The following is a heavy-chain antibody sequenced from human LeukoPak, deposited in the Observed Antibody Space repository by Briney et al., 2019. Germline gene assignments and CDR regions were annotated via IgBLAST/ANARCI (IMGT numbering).Heavy chain of an antibody. CDR2: ISGYNGNT. V-gene: IGHV1-18*01. D-gene: IGHD5/OR15-5a*01. CDR1: GYTFTNYG. Sequence: ASVKVSCKASGYTFTNYGISWVRQAPGQGLEWKGWISGYNGNTNYAQKLQDRVTMTADTSTSTVYMEMRSLRSDDTAVYYCARVEVSLDWFDPWGQGTLVTVSS. CDR3: ARVEVSLDWFDP. J-gene: IGHJ5*02.